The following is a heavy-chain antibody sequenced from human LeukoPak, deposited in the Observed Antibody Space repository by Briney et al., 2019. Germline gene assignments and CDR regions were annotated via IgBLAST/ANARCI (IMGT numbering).Heavy chain of an antibody. V-gene: IGHV3-23*01. Sequence: PGGSLRLSCAASGFTFSSYGMSWVRQAPGKALEWVSVISGSGGSTYYADSVKGRFTISRDNAKNTLYLQMNSLRAEDTALYYCAKNLWDGYFYYMDVWGKGTTVTVSS. CDR1: GFTFSSYG. D-gene: IGHD1-26*01. J-gene: IGHJ6*03. CDR2: ISGSGGST. CDR3: AKNLWDGYFYYMDV.